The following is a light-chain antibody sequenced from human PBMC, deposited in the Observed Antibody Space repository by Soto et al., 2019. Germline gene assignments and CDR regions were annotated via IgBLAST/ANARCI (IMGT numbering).Light chain of an antibody. V-gene: IGKV3-20*01. Sequence: EIVLTQSPGTLSLSPGERATLSCRASQSVSSSYLAWYQQKPGQAPRLLIYGASSRATGIPDRFSGSGSGTDFTLTISRLEPEDFAVYYCQQYGSSPFTSGPGTKADIK. CDR1: QSVSSSY. CDR2: GAS. CDR3: QQYGSSPFT. J-gene: IGKJ3*01.